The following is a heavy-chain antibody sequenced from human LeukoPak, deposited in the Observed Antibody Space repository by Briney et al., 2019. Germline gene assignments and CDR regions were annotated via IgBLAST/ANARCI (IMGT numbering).Heavy chain of an antibody. J-gene: IGHJ3*02. CDR2: ISYDGSNK. CDR3: AKGVRGPLTAFDI. CDR1: GFTFSSYA. D-gene: IGHD6-6*01. V-gene: IGHV3-30-3*01. Sequence: PGGSLRLSCAASGFTFSSYAMHWVRQAPGKGLEWVAVISYDGSNKYYADSVKGRFTISRDNSKNTLYLQMNSLRAEDTAVYYCAKGVRGPLTAFDIWGQGTMVTVSS.